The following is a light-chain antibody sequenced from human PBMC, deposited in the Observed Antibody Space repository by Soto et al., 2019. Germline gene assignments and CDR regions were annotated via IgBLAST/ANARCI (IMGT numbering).Light chain of an antibody. CDR1: QGIIDY. CDR3: QKYDTAPQT. CDR2: AAS. V-gene: IGKV1-27*01. J-gene: IGKJ1*01. Sequence: DIQMTQSPSSLSASVGDTVTITCRASQGIIDYLAWYQQRPGRVPRRLIYAASTLHTGVPSRFSGSGAGTDFTLTISSRQPDDVATYYCQKYDTAPQTVGPGTKVEIK.